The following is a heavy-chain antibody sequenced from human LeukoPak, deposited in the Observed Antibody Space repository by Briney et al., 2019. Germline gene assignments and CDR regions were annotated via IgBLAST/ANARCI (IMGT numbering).Heavy chain of an antibody. CDR2: ISGSGGST. CDR3: AKGGYGSGSYYNLDTGFDY. V-gene: IGHV3-23*01. J-gene: IGHJ4*02. Sequence: GGSLRLSCAASGFTFSDYYMSWIRQAPGKGLEWVSAISGSGGSTYYADSVKGRFTISRDNSKNTLYLQMNSLGAEDTAVYYCAKGGYGSGSYYNLDTGFDYWGQGTLVTVSS. D-gene: IGHD3-10*01. CDR1: GFTFSDYY.